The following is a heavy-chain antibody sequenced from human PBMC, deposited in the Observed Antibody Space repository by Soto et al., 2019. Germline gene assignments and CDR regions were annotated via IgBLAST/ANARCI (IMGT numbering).Heavy chain of an antibody. CDR1: GGSIRNTNW. V-gene: IGHV4-4*02. D-gene: IGHD6-13*01. CDR2: IDHTGST. J-gene: IGHJ4*02. Sequence: QVQLQESGPGLVKPSGTLSLTCTVSGGSIRNTNWWTWVRPPPGKGLAWIGQIDHTGSTNYNPSHKRRVTMSLDQSKNEFSRKLSSVTAADTAVDYCARRIKATGTPWHYDYWGKVTVVTVCS. CDR3: ARRIKATGTPWHYDY.